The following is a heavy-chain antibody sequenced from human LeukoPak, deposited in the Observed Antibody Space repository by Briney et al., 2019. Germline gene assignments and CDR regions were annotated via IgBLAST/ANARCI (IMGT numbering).Heavy chain of an antibody. D-gene: IGHD4-17*01. V-gene: IGHV1-2*02. CDR2: INPNSGGT. Sequence: GASVKVSCKASGYTFTGYYMHWVRQAPGQGLEWMGWINPNSGGTNYAQKFQGRVTMTRDTSISTAYMELSRLRSDDTAVYYCARIPDFGDYPSYYYMAVWGKGTTVTVSS. J-gene: IGHJ6*03. CDR3: ARIPDFGDYPSYYYMAV. CDR1: GYTFTGYY.